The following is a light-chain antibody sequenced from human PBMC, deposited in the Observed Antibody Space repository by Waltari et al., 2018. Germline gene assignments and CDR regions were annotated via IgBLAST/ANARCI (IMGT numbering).Light chain of an antibody. CDR1: QRISSW. CDR3: QQYNSYSPNT. Sequence: DIQMTQSPSTLSASVGDRVTITCRASQRISSWLAWYQQKPGKAPKLLIYKASSLESGVPSRFSGSGSGTEFTLTISSLQPDDFATYYCQQYNSYSPNTFGQGTKLEIK. CDR2: KAS. J-gene: IGKJ2*01. V-gene: IGKV1-5*03.